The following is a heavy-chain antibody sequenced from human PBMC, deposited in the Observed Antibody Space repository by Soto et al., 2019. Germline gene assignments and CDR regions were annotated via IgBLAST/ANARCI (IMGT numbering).Heavy chain of an antibody. V-gene: IGHV1-46*01. J-gene: IGHJ5*02. CDR1: GYTFTSYY. D-gene: IGHD3-16*01. Sequence: ASVKVSCKASGYTFTSYYMHWVRQAPGQGLEWMGIINPSGGSTSYAQKFQGRVTMTRDTSTSTVYMELSSLRSEDTAVYYCARDWGFSAYVANWFDPWGQGTLVTVSS. CDR3: ARDWGFSAYVANWFDP. CDR2: INPSGGST.